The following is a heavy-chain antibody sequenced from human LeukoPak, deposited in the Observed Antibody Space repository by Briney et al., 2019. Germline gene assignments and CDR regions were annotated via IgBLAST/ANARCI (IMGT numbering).Heavy chain of an antibody. CDR2: TYYSGST. CDR1: GGSISSGDYY. Sequence: PSQTLSLTCTVSGGSISSGDYYWSWIRQPPGKGLEWIGYTYYSGSTYYNPSLKSRVTISVDTSKNQFSLKLSSVTAADTAVYYCARADAASYGDYATWGSFDYWGQGTLVTVSS. D-gene: IGHD4-17*01. V-gene: IGHV4-30-4*01. CDR3: ARADAASYGDYATWGSFDY. J-gene: IGHJ4*02.